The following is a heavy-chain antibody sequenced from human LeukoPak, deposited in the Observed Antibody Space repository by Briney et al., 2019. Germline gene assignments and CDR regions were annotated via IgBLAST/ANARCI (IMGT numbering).Heavy chain of an antibody. CDR1: GYTFTGYY. CDR3: ASSYKGDWYFDL. D-gene: IGHD5-24*01. Sequence: SVKVSCKASGYTFTGYYMHWVRQAPGQGLEWMGGIIPIFGTANYAQKFQGRVTITTDESTSTAYMELSSLRSEDTAVYYCASSYKGDWYFDLWGRGTLVTVSS. V-gene: IGHV1-69*05. CDR2: IIPIFGTA. J-gene: IGHJ2*01.